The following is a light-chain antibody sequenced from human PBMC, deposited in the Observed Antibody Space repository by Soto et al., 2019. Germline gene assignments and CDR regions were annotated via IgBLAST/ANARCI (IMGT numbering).Light chain of an antibody. Sequence: QSVLTQPPSASGTPGQRVTISCSGSSSNIGSNTVNWYQQLPGTAPKLLIYSNNQRPPGVPDRFSGSKSGTSASLAISGLPAEDEDDYYCAAWDDSLNGLFGGGTKVTVL. CDR2: SNN. J-gene: IGLJ2*01. CDR3: AAWDDSLNGL. V-gene: IGLV1-44*01. CDR1: SSNIGSNT.